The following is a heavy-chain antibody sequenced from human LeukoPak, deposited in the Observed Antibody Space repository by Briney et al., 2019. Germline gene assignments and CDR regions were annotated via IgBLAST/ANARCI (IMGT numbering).Heavy chain of an antibody. CDR2: IYSGGST. Sequence: GGSLRLSCAVSGFTVSSNYMSWVRQAPGKGLEWVSIIYSGGSTYYADSVKGRFTISRDNSKNTLYLQMNSLRAEDTAVYYCAKDRRWLQSLPFDYWGQGTLVTVSS. CDR1: GFTVSSNY. V-gene: IGHV3-66*01. J-gene: IGHJ4*02. D-gene: IGHD5-24*01. CDR3: AKDRRWLQSLPFDY.